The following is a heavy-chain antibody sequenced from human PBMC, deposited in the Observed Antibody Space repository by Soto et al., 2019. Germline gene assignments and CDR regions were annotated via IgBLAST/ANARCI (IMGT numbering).Heavy chain of an antibody. V-gene: IGHV3-7*04. Sequence: EVQLVESGGGLVQPGGSLRLSCVAYGFTFSNYWMGWVRQAPGKGLEWVTNIKQDGSEKYYLDSVKGRFTISRDNANNSLFLQMNSLRDEDTAVYYCAGGVYELDPWGQGTLVTVSS. CDR2: IKQDGSEK. CDR3: AGGVYELDP. CDR1: GFTFSNYW. D-gene: IGHD3-16*01. J-gene: IGHJ5*02.